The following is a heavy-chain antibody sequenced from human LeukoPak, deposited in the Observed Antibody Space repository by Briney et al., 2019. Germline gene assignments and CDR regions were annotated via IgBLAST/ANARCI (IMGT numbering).Heavy chain of an antibody. D-gene: IGHD3-22*01. CDR2: LYYSGST. Sequence: SETLSLTCSVSGGSITSSSYYWGWIRQPPGKGMEWIGSLYYSGSTYYNPSPKTRVTILEDTSKNQFSLKLSSVTAADTAVYYCARIGYDSSGNYPVADYWGQGTLVTVSS. CDR3: ARIGYDSSGNYPVADY. J-gene: IGHJ4*02. V-gene: IGHV4-39*07. CDR1: GGSITSSSYY.